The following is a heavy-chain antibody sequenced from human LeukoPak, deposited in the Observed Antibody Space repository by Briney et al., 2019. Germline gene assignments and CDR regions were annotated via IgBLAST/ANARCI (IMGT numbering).Heavy chain of an antibody. D-gene: IGHD3-3*01. CDR1: GGTFSSYA. J-gene: IGHJ4*02. CDR2: IIPIFGTA. Sequence: ASVKVSCKASGGTFSSYAISWVRQAPGQGLEWMGGIIPIFGTANYAQKFQGRVTITTDESTSTAYMELSSLRSEDTAVYYCARAPAAFWSGYYGDLWGQGTLVTVSS. V-gene: IGHV1-69*05. CDR3: ARAPAAFWSGYYGDL.